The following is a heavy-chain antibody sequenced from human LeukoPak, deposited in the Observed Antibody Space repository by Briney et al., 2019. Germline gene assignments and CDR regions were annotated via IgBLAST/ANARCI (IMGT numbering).Heavy chain of an antibody. J-gene: IGHJ4*02. CDR2: ISSSSSYI. CDR1: GFTFSSYS. CDR3: ASNPPAAESY. V-gene: IGHV3-21*01. D-gene: IGHD6-13*01. Sequence: PGGSLRLSSAASGFTFSSYSMNWVRQAPGKGLEWVSSISSSSSYIYYADSVKGRFTISRDNAKNSLYLQMNSLRAEDTAVYYCASNPPAAESYWGQGTLVTVSS.